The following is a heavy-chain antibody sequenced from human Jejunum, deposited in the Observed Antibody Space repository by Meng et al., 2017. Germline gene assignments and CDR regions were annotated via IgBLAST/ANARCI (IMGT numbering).Heavy chain of an antibody. Sequence: GESLKISCTASGFIFSSSWMTWVRQAPGKGLELVANIKPDGSQKYYVDSMEGRFTISRANAGNSLYLQMNSLRVEDTAVYFCARESRGPDYWGQGTLVTVSS. V-gene: IGHV3-7*01. J-gene: IGHJ4*02. CDR1: GFIFSSSW. D-gene: IGHD3-10*01. CDR2: IKPDGSQK. CDR3: ARESRGPDY.